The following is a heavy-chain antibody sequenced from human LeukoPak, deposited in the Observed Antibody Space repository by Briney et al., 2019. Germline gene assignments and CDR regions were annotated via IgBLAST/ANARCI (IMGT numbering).Heavy chain of an antibody. CDR3: AKGVAVAGTPPGGDY. CDR2: LNLVDGEP. CDR1: GSTLIELS. D-gene: IGHD6-19*01. J-gene: IGHJ4*02. Sequence: ASVKVSCKVSGSTLIELSTHWVRQAPGKGLEWMGGLNLVDGEPVYAQKFQGRVTVTEDRAAGTAYMELNSLTSEDTALYYCAKGVAVAGTPPGGDYWGQGTLVTVSS. V-gene: IGHV1-24*01.